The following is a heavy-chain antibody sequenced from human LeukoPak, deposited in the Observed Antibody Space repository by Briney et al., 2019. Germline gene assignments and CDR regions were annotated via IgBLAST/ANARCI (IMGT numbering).Heavy chain of an antibody. CDR1: GFTFRSHW. CDR3: ARSKGWYSTDAFDI. J-gene: IGHJ3*02. Sequence: GGSLRLSCAASGFTFRSHWMHWVRQAPGKGLVWVSRINGDGSNTTYADSVKGRFTISRDNAKNTLYLQMNSLRAEDTAVYHCARSKGWYSTDAFDIWGQGTMVTVSS. D-gene: IGHD6-19*01. V-gene: IGHV3-74*03. CDR2: INGDGSNT.